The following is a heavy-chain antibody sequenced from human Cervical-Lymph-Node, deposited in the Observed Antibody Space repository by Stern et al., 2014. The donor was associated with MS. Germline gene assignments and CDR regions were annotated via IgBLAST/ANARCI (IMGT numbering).Heavy chain of an antibody. CDR1: GGSISSSSYY. J-gene: IGHJ2*01. V-gene: IGHV4-39*01. CDR2: IHYSGST. CDR3: ARLLEDYWYFDL. Sequence: QLQLQESGPGLVKPSETLSLTCTVSGGSISSSSYYLGWIRQHPGKGLEWIGSIHYSGSTYYNTFLKSIVTISAATSKNQFSLKLSSVTAADTAVYYCARLLEDYWYFDLWGRGTLVTVSS.